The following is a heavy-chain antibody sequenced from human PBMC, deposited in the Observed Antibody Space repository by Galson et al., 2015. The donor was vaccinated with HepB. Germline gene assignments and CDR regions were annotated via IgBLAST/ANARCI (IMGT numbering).Heavy chain of an antibody. V-gene: IGHV3-64D*06. D-gene: IGHD3-3*01. Sequence: SLRLSCAASGFTSSSYAMHWVRQAPGKGLEYVSAISSNGGSTYYADSVKGRFTISRDNSKNTLYLQMSSLRAEDTAVYYCVKVAVTIFGVVPILGYFDYWGQGTLVTVSS. J-gene: IGHJ4*02. CDR2: ISSNGGST. CDR3: VKVAVTIFGVVPILGYFDY. CDR1: GFTSSSYA.